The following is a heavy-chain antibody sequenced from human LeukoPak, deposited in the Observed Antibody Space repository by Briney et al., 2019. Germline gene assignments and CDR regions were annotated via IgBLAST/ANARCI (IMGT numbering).Heavy chain of an antibody. Sequence: GGSLRLSCAASGFTFSDHYMDWVRQAPGKGLEWVGRSRNKANSYTTEYAASVKGRFTISRDDSKTSLYLQMNSLKTEDTAVYYCAREAKGYAFDIWGQGTMVTVSS. CDR3: AREAKGYAFDI. CDR1: GFTFSDHY. CDR2: SRNKANSYTT. J-gene: IGHJ3*02. V-gene: IGHV3-72*01.